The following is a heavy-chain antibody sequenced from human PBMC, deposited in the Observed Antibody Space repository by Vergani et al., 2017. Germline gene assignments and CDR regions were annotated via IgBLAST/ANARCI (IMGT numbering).Heavy chain of an antibody. D-gene: IGHD5-18*01. Sequence: EVQLVESGGGVVQPGGSLRLSCAASGFTFSSYAMSWVRQAPGKGLEWVSVIYSGGSSTYYADSVKGRFTISRDNSKNTLYLQMNSLRAEDTAVYYCAKDDGYSYGLDAFDIWGQGTMVTVSS. CDR1: GFTFSSYA. CDR3: AKDDGYSYGLDAFDI. V-gene: IGHV3-23*03. J-gene: IGHJ3*02. CDR2: IYSGGSST.